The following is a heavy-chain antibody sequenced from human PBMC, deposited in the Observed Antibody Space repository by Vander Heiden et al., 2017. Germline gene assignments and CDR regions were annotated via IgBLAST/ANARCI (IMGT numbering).Heavy chain of an antibody. J-gene: IGHJ3*02. CDR3: ARDIYYYDSSGYTPEGAFDI. D-gene: IGHD3-22*01. CDR1: GFTFSSYA. CDR2: ISYDGSNK. V-gene: IGHV3-30*03. Sequence: QVQLVESGGGVVQPGRSLRLSFAASGFTFSSYAMPCVRQGPGKGLDWVAVISYDGSNKYYADSVKGRFTISRDNSKNTLYLQMNSLRAEDTAVYYCARDIYYYDSSGYTPEGAFDIWGQGTMVTVSS.